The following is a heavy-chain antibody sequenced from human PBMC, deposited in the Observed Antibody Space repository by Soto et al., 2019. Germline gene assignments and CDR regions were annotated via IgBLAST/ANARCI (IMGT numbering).Heavy chain of an antibody. CDR1: GFTFSSNW. CDR2: IRQDGSEK. Sequence: EVQLVESGGNLVQPGGSLRLSCVGSGFTFSSNWMTWVRQAPGKGLEWVGNIRQDGSEKNYVDSVKGRFTISRDNAKNSLYRQMNSLRAEDTAVYYCAREIVVARGASYFDYWGPGTLVTVSS. V-gene: IGHV3-7*04. D-gene: IGHD2-2*01. J-gene: IGHJ4*02. CDR3: AREIVVARGASYFDY.